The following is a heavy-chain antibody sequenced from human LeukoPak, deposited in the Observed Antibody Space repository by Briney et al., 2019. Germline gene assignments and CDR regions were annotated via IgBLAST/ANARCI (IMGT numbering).Heavy chain of an antibody. CDR1: GGSFSGYY. CDR3: ARAFPAAITAGYFDY. J-gene: IGHJ4*02. CDR2: INHSGST. D-gene: IGHD2-2*01. Sequence: SETLSLTCAVYGGSFSGYYWSWIRQPPGKGLEWIGEINHSGSTNYNPSLKSRVTISVDTSKNQFSMKLSSVTAADTAVYYCARAFPAAITAGYFDYWGQGTLVTVSS. V-gene: IGHV4-34*01.